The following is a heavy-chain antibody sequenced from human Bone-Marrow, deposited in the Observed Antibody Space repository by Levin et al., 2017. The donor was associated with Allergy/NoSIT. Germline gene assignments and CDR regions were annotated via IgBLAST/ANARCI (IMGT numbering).Heavy chain of an antibody. Sequence: GGSLRLSCVASGFIFSDFAMTWVRQAPGKGLEWVSHITFSGATTHYADSVKGRFSVSRDNSKNTLFLHMNSLRVEDTAVYYCAKEVTVAGCDYWGQGTLVTVSS. V-gene: IGHV3-23*01. D-gene: IGHD6-19*01. CDR2: ITFSGATT. CDR1: GFIFSDFA. J-gene: IGHJ4*02. CDR3: AKEVTVAGCDY.